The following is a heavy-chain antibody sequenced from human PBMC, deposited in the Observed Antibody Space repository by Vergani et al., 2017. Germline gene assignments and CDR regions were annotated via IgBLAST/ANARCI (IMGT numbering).Heavy chain of an antibody. J-gene: IGHJ5*02. D-gene: IGHD3-10*01. CDR3: GRVADFYGLGSRLLDL. V-gene: IGHV4-34*02. CDR2: INQGGRT. CDR1: GGSFSGYY. Sequence: QVQLQQWGAGLLKPSETLSLTCAVYGGSFSGYYWSWIRQPPGKGLEWIGEINQGGRTNYNPSLETRVTISGDTSKNQFSLKLNSVTAADTAVYYSGRVADFYGLGSRLLDLWGQGILVTVSS.